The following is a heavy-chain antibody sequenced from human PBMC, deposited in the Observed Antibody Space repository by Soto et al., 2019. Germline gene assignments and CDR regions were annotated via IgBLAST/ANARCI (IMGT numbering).Heavy chain of an antibody. CDR3: ARQYCSSTRCYQYFDY. J-gene: IGHJ4*02. D-gene: IGHD2-2*01. Sequence: SETLSLTCTVSGGSINSYYWSWIRQSPEKGLEWIGYIYFSGSTNYNPSLKSRVTISVDTSKNQFSLKLSSVTAADTAVYYCARQYCSSTRCYQYFDYWGQGTLVTVSS. CDR2: IYFSGST. V-gene: IGHV4-59*08. CDR1: GGSINSYY.